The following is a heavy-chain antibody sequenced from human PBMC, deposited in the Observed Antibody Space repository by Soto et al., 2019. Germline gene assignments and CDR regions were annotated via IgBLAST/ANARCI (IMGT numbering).Heavy chain of an antibody. D-gene: IGHD3-9*01. CDR1: GFSLSTSGVG. CDR2: IYWDDDK. V-gene: IGHV2-5*02. CDR3: AHAVLRYFDWPLQRSDP. Sequence: SGPTLVNPTQTLTLTCTFSGFSLSTSGVGVGWIRQPPGKALEWLALIYWDDDKRYSPSLKSRLTITKDTSKNQVVLTMTNMDPVDTATYYCAHAVLRYFDWPLQRSDPWGQGTLVTVSS. J-gene: IGHJ5*02.